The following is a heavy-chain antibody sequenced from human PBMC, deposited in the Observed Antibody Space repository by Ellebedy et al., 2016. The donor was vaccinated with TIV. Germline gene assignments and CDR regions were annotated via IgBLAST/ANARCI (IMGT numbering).Heavy chain of an antibody. Sequence: GESLKISCKGSGYSFTSYWIGWVRQMPGKGLEWMGIIYPGDSDTRYSPSFQGQVTISANKSISTAYLQWSSLKASDTAMYYCARGYCGGGSCYSPYYYYGMDVWGQGTTVTVSS. V-gene: IGHV5-51*01. CDR1: GYSFTSYW. CDR3: ARGYCGGGSCYSPYYYYGMDV. CDR2: IYPGDSDT. D-gene: IGHD2-15*01. J-gene: IGHJ6*02.